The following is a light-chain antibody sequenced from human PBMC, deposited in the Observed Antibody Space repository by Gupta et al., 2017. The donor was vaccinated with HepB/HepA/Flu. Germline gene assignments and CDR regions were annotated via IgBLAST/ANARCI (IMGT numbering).Light chain of an antibody. CDR3: SSYTGSDTFVV. Sequence: QSALTQTASVSGSPGQSITFSCTGTSADIGTYELVSWYQQHPGKAPKLMIYEVNKRPSGVSDRFSGSNSGNTASLTISGLQAEDEADYYCSSYTGSDTFVVFGGGTRLTVL. CDR1: SADIGTYEL. J-gene: IGLJ2*01. V-gene: IGLV2-23*02. CDR2: EVN.